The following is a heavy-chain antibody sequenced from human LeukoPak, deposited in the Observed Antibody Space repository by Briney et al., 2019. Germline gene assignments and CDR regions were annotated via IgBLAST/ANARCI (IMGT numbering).Heavy chain of an antibody. CDR2: MNPNSGNT. CDR1: GYTFTSYD. Sequence: ASVKVSCKASGYTFTSYDINWVRQATGQGLEWMGWMNPNSGNTGYAQKFQGRVTMNRNTFISTAYMELSSLRSEDTAVYYCARLKTAAGKNEGIDPWGQGTLVTVSS. D-gene: IGHD6-13*01. J-gene: IGHJ5*02. CDR3: ARLKTAAGKNEGIDP. V-gene: IGHV1-8*01.